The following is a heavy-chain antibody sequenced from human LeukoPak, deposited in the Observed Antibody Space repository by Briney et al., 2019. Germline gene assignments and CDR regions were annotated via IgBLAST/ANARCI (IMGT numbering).Heavy chain of an antibody. J-gene: IGHJ3*02. D-gene: IGHD2-2*01. CDR1: GGTFSNYA. CDR3: ARGGCQLLSGGDSPPALDAFDI. V-gene: IGHV1-69*05. CDR2: IIPIFGTA. Sequence: GPTVKVSCKASGGTFSNYAISWVRQAPGQGLEWMGGIIPIFGTANYAQKFQGRVTITTDESTSTAYMELSSLRSEDTAVYYCARGGCQLLSGGDSPPALDAFDIWGQGTMVTVSS.